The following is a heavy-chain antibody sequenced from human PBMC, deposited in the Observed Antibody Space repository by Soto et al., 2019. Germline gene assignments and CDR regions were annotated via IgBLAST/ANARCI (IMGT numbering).Heavy chain of an antibody. V-gene: IGHV1-46*01. CDR3: ARGMDIVVVVAASGLFDP. Sequence: GASVKVSCKASGYTFTSYYMHWVRQAPGQGLEWMGIINPSGGSTSYAQKFQGRVTMTRDTSTSTVYMELSSLRSEDTAVYYCARGMDIVVVVAASGLFDPWGQGTLVTVSS. CDR1: GYTFTSYY. D-gene: IGHD2-15*01. J-gene: IGHJ5*02. CDR2: INPSGGST.